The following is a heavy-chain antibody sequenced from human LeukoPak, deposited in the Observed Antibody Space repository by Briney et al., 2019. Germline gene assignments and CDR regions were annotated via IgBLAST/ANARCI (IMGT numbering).Heavy chain of an antibody. CDR3: ARGKGYCSGGSCYSGAYYFDY. CDR2: INPNSGGT. Sequence: ASVKVSCKASGYTFTGYYMHWVRQAPGQGLEWMGWINPNSGGTNYAQKFQGRVTMTRDTSISTAYMELSRLRSDDTAVYYCARGKGYCSGGSCYSGAYYFDYWGQGTLVTVSS. J-gene: IGHJ4*02. V-gene: IGHV1-2*02. D-gene: IGHD2-15*01. CDR1: GYTFTGYY.